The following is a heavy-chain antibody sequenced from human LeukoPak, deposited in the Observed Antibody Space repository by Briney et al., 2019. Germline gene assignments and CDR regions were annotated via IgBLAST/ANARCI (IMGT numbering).Heavy chain of an antibody. D-gene: IGHD2-2*01. CDR3: AANPVVPAAITWFDP. V-gene: IGHV3-11*01. CDR1: GFTFSDYY. CDR2: ISSSGSTI. Sequence: PGGSLRLSCAASGFTFSDYYMSWIRQAPGKGLEWVSYISSSGSTIYYADSVKGRFTISRDNAKNSLYLQMNSLRAEDTAVYYCAANPVVPAAITWFDPWGREPWPPSPQ. J-gene: IGHJ5*02.